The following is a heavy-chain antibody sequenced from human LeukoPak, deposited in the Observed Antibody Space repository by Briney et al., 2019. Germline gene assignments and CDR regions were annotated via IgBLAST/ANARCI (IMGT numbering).Heavy chain of an antibody. D-gene: IGHD3-10*01. J-gene: IGHJ5*02. CDR1: GGSVSSGSYY. CDR2: IYYSGST. CDR3: ARALRYGSGSYSSWFDP. V-gene: IGHV4-61*01. Sequence: KPSETLSLTCTVSGGSVSSGSYYWSWIRQPPGKGLEWIGYIYYSGSTNYNPSLKSRVTISVDTSKNQFSLKLSSVTAADTAVYYCARALRYGSGSYSSWFDPWAREPWSPSPQ.